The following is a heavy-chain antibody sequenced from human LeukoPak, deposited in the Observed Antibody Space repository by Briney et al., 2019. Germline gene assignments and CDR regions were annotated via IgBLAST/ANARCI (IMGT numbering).Heavy chain of an antibody. Sequence: SETLSLTCTVSGGSISSSSYYWGWIRQPPGKGLEWIGSIYYSGSTYYNPSLKSRVTISVDTSKNQFSLKLSSVTAADTAVYYCARVGGSCSGGSCYWGDINFDYWGQGTLVTVSS. CDR3: ARVGGSCSGGSCYWGDINFDY. CDR2: IYYSGST. V-gene: IGHV4-39*07. D-gene: IGHD2-15*01. J-gene: IGHJ4*02. CDR1: GGSISSSSYY.